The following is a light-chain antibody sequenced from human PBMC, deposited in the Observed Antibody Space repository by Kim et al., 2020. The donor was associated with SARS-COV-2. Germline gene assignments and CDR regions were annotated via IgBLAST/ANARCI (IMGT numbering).Light chain of an antibody. V-gene: IGLV3-19*01. CDR3: YSRDSNDKVV. J-gene: IGLJ2*01. Sequence: SSELTQDPAVSVALGQTVRITCQGDSLRSYYATWYQQKPGQAPILVIYGKNNRPSGIPDRFSGSSSGNTASLTITGAQAADEADYFCYSRDSNDKVVFGGGTSLTVL. CDR1: SLRSYY. CDR2: GKN.